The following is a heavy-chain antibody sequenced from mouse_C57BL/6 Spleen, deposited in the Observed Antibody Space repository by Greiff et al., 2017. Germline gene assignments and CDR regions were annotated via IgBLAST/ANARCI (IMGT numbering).Heavy chain of an antibody. CDR2: IYPGSGST. J-gene: IGHJ1*03. CDR3: ARCDGYPWYFDV. V-gene: IGHV1-55*01. D-gene: IGHD2-3*01. CDR1: GYTFTSYW. Sequence: QVQLQQPGAELVKPGASVKMSCKASGYTFTSYWITWVKQRPGQGLEWIGDIYPGSGSTNYNEKFKGKATLTVDTSSSTAYMQLSSLTSEDSAVYYCARCDGYPWYFDVWGTGTTVTVSS.